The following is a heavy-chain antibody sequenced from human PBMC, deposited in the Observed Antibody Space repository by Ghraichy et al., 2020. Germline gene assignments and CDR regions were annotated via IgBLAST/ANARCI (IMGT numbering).Heavy chain of an antibody. Sequence: SLRLSCAASGFTFDDYAMHWVRQAPGKGLEWVSGISWNSDGIGYADSVKGRFTISRDNAKNSLYLQMNSLRVEDTAFYYCTKVDSSGWSDSWNFDYWGQGTLVTVSS. D-gene: IGHD6-19*01. V-gene: IGHV3-9*01. CDR1: GFTFDDYA. J-gene: IGHJ4*02. CDR2: ISWNSDGI. CDR3: TKVDSSGWSDSWNFDY.